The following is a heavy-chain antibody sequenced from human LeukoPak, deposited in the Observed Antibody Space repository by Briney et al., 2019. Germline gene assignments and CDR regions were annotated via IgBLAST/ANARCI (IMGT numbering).Heavy chain of an antibody. CDR1: GFTFSSYS. D-gene: IGHD3-22*01. V-gene: IGHV3-21*01. CDR3: ARGDDSSGYIIN. Sequence: GGSLRLSCAASGFTFSSYSMNWVRQAPGKGLEWVSSISSSSSYIYYADSVKGQFTISRDNAKNSLYLQMNSLRAEDTAVYYCARGDDSSGYIINWGQGTLVTVSS. CDR2: ISSSSSYI. J-gene: IGHJ4*02.